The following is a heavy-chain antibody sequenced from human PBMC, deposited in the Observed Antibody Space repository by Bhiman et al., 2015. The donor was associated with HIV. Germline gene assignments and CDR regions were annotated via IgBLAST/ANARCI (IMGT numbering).Heavy chain of an antibody. V-gene: IGHV3-38-3*01. CDR3: ASPVAVADVSEAFDI. D-gene: IGHD6-19*01. CDR1: GFTVSSNY. J-gene: IGHJ3*02. Sequence: EVQLVESGGGLVQPGGSLRLSCAASGFTVSSNYMNWVRQAPGKGRFTISRDNSKNTLYLQMNSLRAEDTAVYYCASPVAVADVSEAFDIWGQGTMVTVSS.